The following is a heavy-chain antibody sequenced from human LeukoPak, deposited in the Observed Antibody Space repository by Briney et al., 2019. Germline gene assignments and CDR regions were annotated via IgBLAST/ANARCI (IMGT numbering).Heavy chain of an antibody. CDR2: ISGDGSST. CDR1: GFTFDAYA. D-gene: IGHD1-1*01. Sequence: GGSLRLSCAASGFTFDAYAIHWVRQAPGRGLEGVSLISGDGSSTYYADSVKGRFTTSRDSSKNSLYLQMNSLRIEDTAFYYCATNIRTGTTTGGYFHHWGQGTLVTVSS. V-gene: IGHV3-43*02. CDR3: ATNIRTGTTTGGYFHH. J-gene: IGHJ1*01.